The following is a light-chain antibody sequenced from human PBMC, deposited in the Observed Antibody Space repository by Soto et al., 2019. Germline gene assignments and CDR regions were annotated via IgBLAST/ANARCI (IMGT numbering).Light chain of an antibody. CDR1: EKINSN. J-gene: IGKJ1*01. CDR2: GVS. Sequence: TLLTQPPVTLSVSPGKGATLSCRASEKINSNLALYQQIPGQAPRLLIYGVSTRAAGVPARFSGSVSGTEFTLTISSLQSEDFAVYYCQQYDKWRTFGQGTKVNIK. V-gene: IGKV3-15*01. CDR3: QQYDKWRT.